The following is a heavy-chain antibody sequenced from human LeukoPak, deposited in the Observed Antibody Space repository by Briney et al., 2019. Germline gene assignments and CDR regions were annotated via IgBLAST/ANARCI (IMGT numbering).Heavy chain of an antibody. V-gene: IGHV1-69*13. Sequence: ASVKVSCKASGGTFSSYAISWVRQAPGQGLEWMGGIIPIFGTANYAQKFQGRVTITADESTSTAYMELSSLRSEDTAVYYCARGSAIAAADGGDYWGQGTLVTVSS. D-gene: IGHD6-13*01. CDR2: IIPIFGTA. CDR1: GGTFSSYA. CDR3: ARGSAIAAADGGDY. J-gene: IGHJ4*02.